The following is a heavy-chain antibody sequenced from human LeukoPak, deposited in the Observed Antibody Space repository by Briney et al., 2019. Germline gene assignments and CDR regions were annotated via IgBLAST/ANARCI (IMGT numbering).Heavy chain of an antibody. J-gene: IGHJ4*02. CDR3: ASSTQPMIVHPYYFDY. CDR2: ISSSSSYM. D-gene: IGHD3-22*01. Sequence: GGSLRLSCAASGFTFSSYSMNWVRQAPGKGLEWVSSISSSSSYMYYADSVKGRFTISRDNAKNSLYLQMNSLRAEDTAVYYCASSTQPMIVHPYYFDYWGQGTLVTVSS. V-gene: IGHV3-21*01. CDR1: GFTFSSYS.